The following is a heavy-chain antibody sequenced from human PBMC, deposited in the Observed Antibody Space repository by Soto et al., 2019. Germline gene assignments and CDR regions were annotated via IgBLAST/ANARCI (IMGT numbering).Heavy chain of an antibody. V-gene: IGHV3-23*01. CDR2: ISGSGGST. D-gene: IGHD3-22*01. Sequence: GGSLRLSCAASGFTFSSYAMSWVRQAPGKGLEWVSAISGSGGSTYYADSVKGRFTISRDNSKNTLYLQMNSLRAEDTAVYYCAKDLRYSYDSSGYPSCYFDYWGQGTLVTVSS. CDR1: GFTFSSYA. CDR3: AKDLRYSYDSSGYPSCYFDY. J-gene: IGHJ4*02.